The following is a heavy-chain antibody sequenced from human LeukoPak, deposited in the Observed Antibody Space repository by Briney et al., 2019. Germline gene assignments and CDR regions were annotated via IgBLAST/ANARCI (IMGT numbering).Heavy chain of an antibody. D-gene: IGHD1-26*01. CDR1: GYTFTSYG. CDR3: ASGYSGSYWGDYFDY. J-gene: IGHJ4*02. CDR2: ISAYNGNT. V-gene: IGHV1-18*01. Sequence: ASVKVSCKASGYTFTSYGISWVRQAPGQGLEWMGWISAYNGNTNYAQKLQGRVTMTTDTSTSTAYMELRSLRSDDTAVYYCASGYSGSYWGDYFDYWGQGTLVTVSS.